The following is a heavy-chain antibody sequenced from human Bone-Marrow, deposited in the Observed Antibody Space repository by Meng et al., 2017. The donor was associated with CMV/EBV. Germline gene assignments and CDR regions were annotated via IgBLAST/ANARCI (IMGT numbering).Heavy chain of an antibody. CDR2: IIPILGIA. Sequence: SVKVSCKASGGTFSSYAISWVRQAPGQGLEWMGGIIPILGIANYAQKFQGRVTITADKSTSTAYMELSSLRSEDTAVYYCARSWDILTGYRLGFDPWGQGNLVTVYS. D-gene: IGHD3-9*01. CDR1: GGTFSSYA. CDR3: ARSWDILTGYRLGFDP. J-gene: IGHJ5*02. V-gene: IGHV1-69*10.